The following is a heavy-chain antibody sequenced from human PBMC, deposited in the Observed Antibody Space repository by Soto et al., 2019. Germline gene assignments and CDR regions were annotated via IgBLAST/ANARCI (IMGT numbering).Heavy chain of an antibody. D-gene: IGHD3-16*01. CDR2: VIPIFGTA. Sequence: SVKVSCKASGGTFSSYAISWVRQAPGQGLEWMGGVIPIFGTANYAQKFQGRVTITADKSTSTAYMELSSLRSEDTAVYYCVRYSPGGTHYGMDVWGQGTTVTVSS. CDR3: VRYSPGGTHYGMDV. J-gene: IGHJ6*02. CDR1: GGTFSSYA. V-gene: IGHV1-69*06.